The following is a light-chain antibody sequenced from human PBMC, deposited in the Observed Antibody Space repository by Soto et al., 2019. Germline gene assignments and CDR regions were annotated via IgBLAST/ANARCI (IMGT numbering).Light chain of an antibody. CDR3: RQTNSAYT. J-gene: IGKJ2*01. Sequence: IQMTQSPSSVSASVGDRVTITCRASLSISTWLAWYRQKPGKAPEFLIYAASILQSGVPSRVSGSGSGTDFTLTIRMLQCEDFTAYYCRQTNSAYTFGQGTKVEI. V-gene: IGKV1-12*01. CDR1: LSISTW. CDR2: AAS.